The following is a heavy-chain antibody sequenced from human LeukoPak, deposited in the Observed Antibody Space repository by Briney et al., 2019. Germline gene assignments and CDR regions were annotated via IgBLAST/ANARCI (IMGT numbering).Heavy chain of an antibody. Sequence: PRGSLRLSCVASGFTFTTYWMTWVRQAPGKGPEWVASIKQDGSEKYYVDSVKGRFTISRDNTKNSVYLQMDSLRAEDTAVYNCAREPPTNRDSSNYGNWGQGTLVTVFS. CDR2: IKQDGSEK. CDR1: GFTFTTYW. CDR3: AREPPTNRDSSNYGN. D-gene: IGHD4-11*01. V-gene: IGHV3-7*01. J-gene: IGHJ4*02.